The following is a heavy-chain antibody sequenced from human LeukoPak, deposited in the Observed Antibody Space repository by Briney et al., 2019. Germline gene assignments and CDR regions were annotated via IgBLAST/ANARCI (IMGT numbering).Heavy chain of an antibody. CDR3: ARGSSSVGDYFDY. CDR1: GGSISSGSYY. CDR2: IYTSGST. Sequence: SETLSLTCTVSGGSISSGSYYWSWIRQPAGKGLEWIGRIYTSGSTNYNPSLKSRVTISVGTSKNQFSLKLSSVTAADTAVYYCARGSSSVGDYFDYWGQGTLVTVSS. J-gene: IGHJ4*02. V-gene: IGHV4-61*02. D-gene: IGHD6-6*01.